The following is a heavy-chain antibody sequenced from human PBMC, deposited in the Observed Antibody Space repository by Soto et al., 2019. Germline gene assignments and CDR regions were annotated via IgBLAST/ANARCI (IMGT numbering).Heavy chain of an antibody. CDR3: ARYYDFWSGYYFDY. Sequence: GGSLRLSCAASGFTFSDYYMSWIRQAPGKGLEWVSYISSSGSTIYYADSVKGRLTISRDNAKNSLYLQMNSLRAEDTAVYYCARYYDFWSGYYFDYWGQGTLVTVSS. D-gene: IGHD3-3*01. J-gene: IGHJ4*02. V-gene: IGHV3-11*01. CDR1: GFTFSDYY. CDR2: ISSSGSTI.